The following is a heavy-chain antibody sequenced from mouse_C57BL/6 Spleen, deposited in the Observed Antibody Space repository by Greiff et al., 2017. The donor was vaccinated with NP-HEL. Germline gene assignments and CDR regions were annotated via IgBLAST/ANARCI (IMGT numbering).Heavy chain of an antibody. D-gene: IGHD2-12*01. CDR2: IDPNSGGT. CDR3: ARYGLLYAYYYGMDY. J-gene: IGHJ4*01. V-gene: IGHV1-72*01. CDR1: GYIFTSYL. Sequence: QVQLKQPGAELVKPGASVKLSCKASGYIFTSYLMHWVKQRPGRGLEWIGRIDPNSGGTKYTEKFKNKATLTVDKPSSTAYMQLSSLTSEDSAVYYCARYGLLYAYYYGMDYWGQGTSVTVSS.